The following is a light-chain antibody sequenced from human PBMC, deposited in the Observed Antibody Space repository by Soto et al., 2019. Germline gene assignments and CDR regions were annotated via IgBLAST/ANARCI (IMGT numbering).Light chain of an antibody. CDR3: CSFAGSYTFWV. V-gene: IGLV2-11*01. CDR1: SSDVGDYNY. CDR2: DVS. Sequence: QSVLTQPRSVSGSPGQSVTISCTGTSSDVGDYNYVSWYQQYPGKAPKLVIYDVSKRPSGVPDRFSVSKSGNTASLTISGLQAEDEADYYCCSFAGSYTFWVFGGGTKLTVL. J-gene: IGLJ3*02.